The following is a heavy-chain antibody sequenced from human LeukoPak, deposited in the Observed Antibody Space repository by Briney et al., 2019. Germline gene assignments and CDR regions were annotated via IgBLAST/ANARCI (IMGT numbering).Heavy chain of an antibody. CDR1: GYTFTVNY. J-gene: IGHJ4*02. CDR3: ARGAGTSWFDY. V-gene: IGHV1-2*02. Sequence: ASVKVSCKPSGYTFTVNYLHWVRQAPGQGLEWVGWVNPNSGVTFYAQNFQGRVTMTRDTPVTTAYMELSSLTSDDTAVYYCARGAGTSWFDYWGQGSLVTVSS. D-gene: IGHD2-2*01. CDR2: VNPNSGVT.